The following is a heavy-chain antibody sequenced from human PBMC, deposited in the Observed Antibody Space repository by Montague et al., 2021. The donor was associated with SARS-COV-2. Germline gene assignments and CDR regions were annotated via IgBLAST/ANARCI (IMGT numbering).Heavy chain of an antibody. CDR3: ARGAVPTSGVLNFIPASVQLDG. CDR1: SGSFSDFY. J-gene: IGHJ3*01. CDR2: INHTGSA. Sequence: SETLSLTCAVYSGSFSDFYWTWIRQSPEKGLEWIGEINHTGSATYNPSLKGRVTLSRDTSKKQFSLELLSVTPADTAVYYCARGAVPTSGVLNFIPASVQLDGWGQGISVTVSS. D-gene: IGHD3-3*01. V-gene: IGHV4-34*01.